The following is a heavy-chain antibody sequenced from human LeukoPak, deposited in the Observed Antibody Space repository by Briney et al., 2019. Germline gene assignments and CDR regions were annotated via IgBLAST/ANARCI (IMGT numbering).Heavy chain of an antibody. J-gene: IGHJ6*01. CDR2: IIPIFGTV. CDR1: GGTFSNYA. Sequence: ASVKVSCKASGGTFSNYAISWVRQAPGQGLEWMGGIIPIFGTVNYAQKFQGRVTITADESTSTAYMDLSSLRCEDTAVYYCARGHIDTSNYYYYGVDVWGQGTTATVSS. CDR3: ARGHIDTSNYYYYGVDV. V-gene: IGHV1-69*13. D-gene: IGHD3-22*01.